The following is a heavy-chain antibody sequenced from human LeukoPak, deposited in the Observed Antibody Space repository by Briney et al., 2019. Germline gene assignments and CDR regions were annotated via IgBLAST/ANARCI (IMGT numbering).Heavy chain of an antibody. CDR3: ARAGSAYDFWSAPLDY. CDR1: GGTFSSYA. CDR2: IIPIFGTA. V-gene: IGHV1-69*13. J-gene: IGHJ4*02. D-gene: IGHD3-3*01. Sequence: ASVKVSCKASGGTFSSYAISWVRQAPGQGLEWMGGIIPIFGTANYAQKFQGRVTITADESTGTAYMELSSLRSEDTAAYYCARAGSAYDFWSAPLDYWGQGTLVTVSS.